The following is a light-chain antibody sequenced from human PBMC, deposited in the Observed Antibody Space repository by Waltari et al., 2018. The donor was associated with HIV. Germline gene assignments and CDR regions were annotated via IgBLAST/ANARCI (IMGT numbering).Light chain of an antibody. J-gene: IGKJ4*01. CDR3: QQYYSTPRT. CDR2: WAS. CDR1: QSVLYSSNSKNY. V-gene: IGKV4-1*01. Sequence: DIVMTQSPDSLAVYLGERATINYKSSQSVLYSSNSKNYLAWYQQKPGQPPKLLIYWASTRESGVPDRFSGSGSGTDFTLTISSLQAEDVAVYYCQQYYSTPRTFGGGTKVEIK.